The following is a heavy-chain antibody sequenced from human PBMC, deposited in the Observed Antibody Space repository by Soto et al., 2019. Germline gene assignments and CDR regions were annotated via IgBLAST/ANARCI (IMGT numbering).Heavy chain of an antibody. CDR2: IIPIFGTA. J-gene: IGHJ6*02. Sequence: SVKVSCKASVGTFSSYAISWVRQAPGQGLEWMGGIIPIFGTANYAQKFQGRVTITADESTSTAYMELSSLRSEDTAVYYCARDAPSHLLYGMDVWGQGTTVTVSS. CDR3: ARDAPSHLLYGMDV. CDR1: VGTFSSYA. V-gene: IGHV1-69*13.